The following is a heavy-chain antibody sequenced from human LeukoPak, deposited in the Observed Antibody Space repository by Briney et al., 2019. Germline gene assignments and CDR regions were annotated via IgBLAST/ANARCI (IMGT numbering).Heavy chain of an antibody. D-gene: IGHD3-22*01. CDR2: IYSGGST. V-gene: IGHV3-66*02. CDR1: GFTFSSNY. CDR3: ARDARVYDSSGYYYSHFDY. Sequence: GGSLRLSCAASGFTFSSNYMSWVRQAPGKGLEWVSVIYSGGSTYYADSVKGRFTISRDNSKNTLYLQMNSLRAEDTAVYYCARDARVYDSSGYYYSHFDYWGQGTLVTVSS. J-gene: IGHJ4*02.